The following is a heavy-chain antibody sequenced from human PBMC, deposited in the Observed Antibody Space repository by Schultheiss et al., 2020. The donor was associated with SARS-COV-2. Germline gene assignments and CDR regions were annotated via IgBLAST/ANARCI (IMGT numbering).Heavy chain of an antibody. Sequence: GGSLRLSCAASGFTFSSYDMHWVRQATGKGLEWVSAIGTAGDTYYPGSVKGRFTISRDNSKNTLYLQMNSLRAEDTAVYYCAKSTTVTTLFDYWGQGTLVTVSS. CDR2: IGTAGDT. CDR1: GFTFSSYD. J-gene: IGHJ4*02. V-gene: IGHV3-13*01. D-gene: IGHD4-17*01. CDR3: AKSTTVTTLFDY.